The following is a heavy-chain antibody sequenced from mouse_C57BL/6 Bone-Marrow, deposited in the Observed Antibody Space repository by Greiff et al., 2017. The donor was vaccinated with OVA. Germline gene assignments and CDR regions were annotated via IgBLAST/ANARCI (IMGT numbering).Heavy chain of an antibody. D-gene: IGHD3-2*02. CDR3: AREATFYYAMDY. CDR1: GYTFTSYW. Sequence: QVQLQQSGAELVMPGASVKLSCKASGYTFTSYWMHWVKQRPGQGLEWIGEIDPSDSYTNYNQKFKGKSTLTVDKSSSTAYMQLSSLTSEDSAVYYGAREATFYYAMDYWGQGTSVTVSS. CDR2: IDPSDSYT. J-gene: IGHJ4*01. V-gene: IGHV1-69*01.